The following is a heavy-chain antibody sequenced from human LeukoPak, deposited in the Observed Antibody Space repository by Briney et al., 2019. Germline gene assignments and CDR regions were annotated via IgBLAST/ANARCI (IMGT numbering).Heavy chain of an antibody. CDR2: ISSSSSYI. CDR3: ARGRVFLDY. J-gene: IGHJ4*02. Sequence: GGSLRLSCAASGFTFSSYSMNWVRQAPGKGLEWVSSISSSSSYIHYADSVKGRFTISRDNAKNSLYLQMNSLRAEDTAVYYCARGRVFLDYWGQGTLVTVSS. V-gene: IGHV3-21*01. CDR1: GFTFSSYS.